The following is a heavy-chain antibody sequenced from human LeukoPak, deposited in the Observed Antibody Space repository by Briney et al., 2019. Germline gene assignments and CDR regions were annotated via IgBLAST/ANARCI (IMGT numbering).Heavy chain of an antibody. Sequence: SETLSLNCTVSGGSVSSGSYFWTWIRQSPGKRLEYVGYIYDSGRTNYNPSLKSRVTISKDTSKNQFSLKLSSVTAADTAVYYCARDRLGGYSYAYWGQGSLVTVSS. D-gene: IGHD5-12*01. CDR2: IYDSGRT. V-gene: IGHV4-61*01. CDR3: ARDRLGGYSYAY. CDR1: GGSVSSGSYF. J-gene: IGHJ4*02.